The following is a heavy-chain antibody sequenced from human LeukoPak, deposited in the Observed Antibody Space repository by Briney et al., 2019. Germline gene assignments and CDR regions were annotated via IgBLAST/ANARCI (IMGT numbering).Heavy chain of an antibody. CDR1: GGSISSYY. V-gene: IGHV4-39*01. CDR3: ARKGIAVAGTLNWFDP. CDR2: IYYSGST. J-gene: IGHJ5*02. D-gene: IGHD6-19*01. Sequence: SETLSLTCTVSGGSISSYYWGWIRQPPGKGLEWIGSIYYSGSTYYNPSLKSRVTISVDTSKNQFSLKLSSVTAADTAVYYCARKGIAVAGTLNWFDPWGQGTLVTVSS.